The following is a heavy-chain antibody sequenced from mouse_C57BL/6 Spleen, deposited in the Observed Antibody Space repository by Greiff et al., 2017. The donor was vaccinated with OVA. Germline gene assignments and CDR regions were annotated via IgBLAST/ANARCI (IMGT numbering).Heavy chain of an antibody. CDR3: TRERANAYYYDY. V-gene: IGHV1-15*01. CDR1: GYTFTDYE. CDR2: IDPETGGT. Sequence: VQLQQSGAELVRPGASVTLSCKASGYTFTDYEMHWAKQTPVHGLEWIGAIDPETGGTAYNQKFKGKAILTADKSSSTAYMERRSLTSEDSAVYYCTRERANAYYYDYWGQGTTLTVSS. J-gene: IGHJ2*01. D-gene: IGHD3-1*01.